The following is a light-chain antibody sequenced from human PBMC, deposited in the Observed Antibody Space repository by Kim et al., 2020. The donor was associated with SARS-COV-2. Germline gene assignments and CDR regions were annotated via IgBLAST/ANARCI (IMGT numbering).Light chain of an antibody. Sequence: ASAGDRVTITCRASENLGSWLAWYQQKPGKAPSLLIYSTSTLHSGVPSRFSGSGSGTDFTLTVSSLQPEDSAVYYCQQLNGFPLTFGGGTKVDIK. V-gene: IGKV1-12*01. CDR3: QQLNGFPLT. CDR1: ENLGSW. J-gene: IGKJ4*01. CDR2: STS.